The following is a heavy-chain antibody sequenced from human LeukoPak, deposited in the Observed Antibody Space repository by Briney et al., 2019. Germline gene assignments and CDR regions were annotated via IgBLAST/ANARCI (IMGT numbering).Heavy chain of an antibody. D-gene: IGHD5-18*01. V-gene: IGHV1-2*02. J-gene: IGHJ3*02. CDR2: INPNTDGR. CDR1: GYTFTGYY. CDR3: ARGLRGYSYGLTYDAFDI. Sequence: ASVTVSCKASGYTFTGYYMHWVRQAPGQGLELMGWINPNTDGRNYAQKFQGRVTMTRDTSIRTAYMELSRLRSDDPAVYYCARGLRGYSYGLTYDAFDIWGQRTMVTVSS.